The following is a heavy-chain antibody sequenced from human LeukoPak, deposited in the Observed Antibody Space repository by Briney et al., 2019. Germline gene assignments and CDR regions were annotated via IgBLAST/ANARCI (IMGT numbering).Heavy chain of an antibody. J-gene: IGHJ4*02. Sequence: SETLSLTCAASGGSISSGGYSWSWIRQPPGKGLEWIGYIYHSGSTYYNPSLKSRVTISVDRSKNQFSLKLSSVTAADTAVYYCARGRGLFDYWGQGTLVTVSS. D-gene: IGHD3-10*01. CDR3: ARGRGLFDY. V-gene: IGHV4-30-2*01. CDR2: IYHSGST. CDR1: GGSISSGGYS.